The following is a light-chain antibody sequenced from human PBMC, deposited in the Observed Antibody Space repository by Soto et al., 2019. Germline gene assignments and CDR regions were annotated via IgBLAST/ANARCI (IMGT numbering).Light chain of an antibody. J-gene: IGLJ2*01. CDR1: SSDVGGYNY. Sequence: QSVLTQPASVSGSPGQSITISCTRTSSDVGGYNYVSWYQQHPGKAPKLMIYDVSNRPSGVSNRFSGSKSGNTASLTISGLQAEDEADYYCSSYTSSSTLFGGGTKVTVL. V-gene: IGLV2-14*01. CDR2: DVS. CDR3: SSYTSSSTL.